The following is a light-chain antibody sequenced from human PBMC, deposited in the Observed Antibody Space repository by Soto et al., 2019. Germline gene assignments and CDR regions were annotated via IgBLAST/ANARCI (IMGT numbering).Light chain of an antibody. V-gene: IGKV3-15*01. CDR2: GAS. J-gene: IGKJ1*01. CDR1: QSVGRN. CDR3: QQYYSTRT. Sequence: EIVMTQSPATLSVSAGERATLSCRASQSVGRNLAWYQQKPGQAPRLLIYGASTRATDIPARFSGSGSGSEFALTISSLQSDDSAVYYCQQYYSTRTFGQGTKVEIK.